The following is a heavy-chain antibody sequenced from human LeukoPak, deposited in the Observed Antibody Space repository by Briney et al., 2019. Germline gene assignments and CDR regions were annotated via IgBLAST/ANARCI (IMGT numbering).Heavy chain of an antibody. V-gene: IGHV1-46*01. Sequence: ASVKVSCKASGYTFTTYYIHWVRQAPGQGFEWMGIINPTGGSTTYAQKFQGRVTMTRDTSTSTVFMELNSLRSEDTAVYYCALYSSTWYWGQGTLVTVSS. CDR3: ALYSSTWY. CDR1: GYTFTTYY. J-gene: IGHJ4*02. CDR2: INPTGGST. D-gene: IGHD6-13*01.